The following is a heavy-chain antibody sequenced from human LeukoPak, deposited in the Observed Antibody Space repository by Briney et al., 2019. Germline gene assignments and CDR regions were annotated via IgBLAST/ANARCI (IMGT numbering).Heavy chain of an antibody. CDR1: GFSFSSYS. CDR2: ISSGSGTI. V-gene: IGHV3-48*04. CDR3: ARASTNYDFWSGFLYYYYYMDV. Sequence: PGGSLRLSCAASGFSFSSYSMNWVRQAAGKGLEWVSYISSGSGTIYYADSVKGRFTISRDNAKNSLFLQMDSLRAEDTAVYYCARASTNYDFWSGFLYYYYYMDVWGKGTTVTVSS. J-gene: IGHJ6*03. D-gene: IGHD3-3*01.